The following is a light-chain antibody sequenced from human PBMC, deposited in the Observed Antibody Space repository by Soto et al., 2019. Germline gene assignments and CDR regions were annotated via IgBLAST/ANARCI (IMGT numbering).Light chain of an antibody. J-gene: IGKJ3*01. V-gene: IGKV3-20*01. CDR3: KQDARSSFT. Sequence: EMVLTQSPGTLSLSPGERATLSCRASQSVSSNNLAWYQQRPGQAPRVVIYGASTRATGIPERFSGSGSGSDFNLTISRVEPEDFAMYYCKQDARSSFTYGPGTKVGIK. CDR1: QSVSSNN. CDR2: GAS.